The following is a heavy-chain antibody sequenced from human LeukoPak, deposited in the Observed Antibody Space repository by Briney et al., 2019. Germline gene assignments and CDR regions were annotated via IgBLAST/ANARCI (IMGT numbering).Heavy chain of an antibody. Sequence: SETLSLTCAVYGGSFSGYYWSWIRRPPGKGLEWIGEINHSGSTNYNPSLKSRVTISVDTSKNQFSLKLSSVTAADTAVYYCARGTLTSGAGDYWGQGTLVTVSS. V-gene: IGHV4-34*01. CDR2: INHSGST. D-gene: IGHD2-8*02. CDR1: GGSFSGYY. J-gene: IGHJ4*02. CDR3: ARGTLTSGAGDY.